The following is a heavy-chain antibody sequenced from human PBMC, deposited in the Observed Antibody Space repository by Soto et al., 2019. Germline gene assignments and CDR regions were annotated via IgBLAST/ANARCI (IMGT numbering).Heavy chain of an antibody. CDR2: INHSGST. D-gene: IGHD3-10*01. Sequence: ETLSLTCAVYGGSFSGYYWSWIRQPPGKGLEWIGEINHSGSTNYNPSLKSRVTISVDTSKNQFSLKLSSVTAADTAVYYCARSRGYGMDVWGQGTTVTVSS. CDR3: ARSRGYGMDV. J-gene: IGHJ6*02. CDR1: GGSFSGYY. V-gene: IGHV4-34*01.